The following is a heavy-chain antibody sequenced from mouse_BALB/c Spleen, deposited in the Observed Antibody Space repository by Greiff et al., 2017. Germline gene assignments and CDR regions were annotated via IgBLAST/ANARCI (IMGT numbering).Heavy chain of an antibody. Sequence: VQLKESGPGLVKPSQSLSLTCTVTGYSITSDYAWNWIRQFPGNQLEWMGYISYSGSTSYNPSLKSRISITRDTSKNQFFLQLNSVTTEDTATYYCALLLRPYYFDYWGQGTTLTVSS. V-gene: IGHV3-2*02. CDR2: ISYSGST. J-gene: IGHJ2*01. CDR1: GYSITSDYA. D-gene: IGHD1-1*01. CDR3: ALLLRPYYFDY.